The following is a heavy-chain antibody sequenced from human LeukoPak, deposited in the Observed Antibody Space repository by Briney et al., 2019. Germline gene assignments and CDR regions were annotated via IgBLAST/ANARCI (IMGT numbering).Heavy chain of an antibody. J-gene: IGHJ6*03. CDR3: ARGNLWDYRRYYYYMDV. V-gene: IGHV4-38-2*02. D-gene: IGHD4-11*01. CDR2: IYHSGST. Sequence: SETLSLTCTVSGYSISSGYYWGWIQQPPGKGLEWIGSIYHSGSTYYNPSLKSRVTMSVDTSKNQFSLKLSSVTAADTAVYYCARGNLWDYRRYYYYMDVWGKGTTVTVSS. CDR1: GYSISSGYY.